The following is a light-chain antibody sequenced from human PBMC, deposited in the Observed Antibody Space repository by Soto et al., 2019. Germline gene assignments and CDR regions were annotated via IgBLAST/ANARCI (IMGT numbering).Light chain of an antibody. CDR1: QSVSSN. Sequence: EIVMTQSPATLSVSPGERATLSCRASQSVSSNLAWYQQKPGQAPRLLIYGASTRATGITARFSGSGSGTELTLTISSLQSEDFAVYYCQKYNNWPPWTFGQGTKVQIK. V-gene: IGKV3-15*01. J-gene: IGKJ1*01. CDR2: GAS. CDR3: QKYNNWPPWT.